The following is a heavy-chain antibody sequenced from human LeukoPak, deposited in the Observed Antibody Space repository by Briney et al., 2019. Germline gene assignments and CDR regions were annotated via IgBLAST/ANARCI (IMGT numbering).Heavy chain of an antibody. CDR3: AKDHLALEDIVLMVHDGPLDY. Sequence: GGSLRLSCAASGFTFSSYGMHWVRQAPGKGLEWVAFIRYDGSNKYYADSVKGRFTISRDNSRNTLYLQMNSLRAEDTAVYYCAKDHLALEDIVLMVHDGPLDYWGQGTLVTVSS. J-gene: IGHJ4*02. D-gene: IGHD2-8*01. CDR2: IRYDGSNK. CDR1: GFTFSSYG. V-gene: IGHV3-30*02.